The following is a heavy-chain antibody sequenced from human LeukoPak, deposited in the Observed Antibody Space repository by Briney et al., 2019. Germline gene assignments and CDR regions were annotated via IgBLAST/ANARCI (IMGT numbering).Heavy chain of an antibody. CDR3: ARGGRGSAAVVAPRSFDI. D-gene: IGHD3-22*01. Sequence: GGSLRLSCAASGFTFSSYAMSWVRQAPGKGLEWVSAISGSGGSTYYADSVKGRFTISRDNSKNTLYLQMNSLRAEDTAVYYCARGGRGSAAVVAPRSFDIWGQGTMVTVSS. CDR1: GFTFSSYA. J-gene: IGHJ3*02. CDR2: ISGSGGST. V-gene: IGHV3-23*01.